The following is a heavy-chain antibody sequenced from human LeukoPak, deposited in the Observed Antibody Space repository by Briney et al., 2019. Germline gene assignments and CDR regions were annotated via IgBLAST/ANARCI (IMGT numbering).Heavy chain of an antibody. V-gene: IGHV1-46*01. Sequence: ASVKVSCKASGYTFTSYYMHWVRQAPGQGLEWMGIINPSGGSTSYAQKFQGRVTMTRDTSTSTVYMELSSLRSEDTAVYYCARDQHWGLYDSKTFDYWGQGTPVTVSS. CDR3: ARDQHWGLYDSKTFDY. CDR2: INPSGGST. J-gene: IGHJ4*02. D-gene: IGHD3-22*01. CDR1: GYTFTSYY.